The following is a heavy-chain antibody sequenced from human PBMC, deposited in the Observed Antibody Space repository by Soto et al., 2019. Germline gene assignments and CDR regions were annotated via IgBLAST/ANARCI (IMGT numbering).Heavy chain of an antibody. Sequence: ASVKVSCKASESTFSSYAISWVRQAPGQGLEWMGGIIPIFGTANYAQKFQGRVTITADESTSTAYMELSSLRPEDTAVYYCARDRTTVTTSSLGYWGQGTLVTVSS. J-gene: IGHJ4*02. D-gene: IGHD4-17*01. CDR3: ARDRTTVTTSSLGY. CDR1: ESTFSSYA. CDR2: IIPIFGTA. V-gene: IGHV1-69*13.